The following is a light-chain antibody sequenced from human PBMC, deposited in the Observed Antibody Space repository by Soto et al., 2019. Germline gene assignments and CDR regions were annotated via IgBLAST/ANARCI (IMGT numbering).Light chain of an antibody. J-gene: IGKJ2*01. CDR1: QSLLYSSNNKNY. Sequence: DFVMTQSPDSLAVSLGERATINCKSSQSLLYSSNNKNYLAWYQQKPGQPPELLLYWASTRQSGVPDRFSGSGSVTDFTLTISSLQAEDVAVYYCQHYYSTPYSFGQGTKLEIK. CDR3: QHYYSTPYS. CDR2: WAS. V-gene: IGKV4-1*01.